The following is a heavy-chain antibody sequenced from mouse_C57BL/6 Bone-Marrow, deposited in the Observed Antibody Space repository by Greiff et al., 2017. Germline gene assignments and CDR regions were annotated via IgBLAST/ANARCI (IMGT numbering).Heavy chain of an antibody. V-gene: IGHV1-64*01. CDR2: IHPNSGST. CDR3: ARGSSYWYFDV. J-gene: IGHJ1*03. D-gene: IGHD1-1*01. CDR1: GYTFTSYW. Sequence: VQLQQSGAELVKPGASVKLSCKASGYTFTSYWMHWVKQRPGQGLEWIGMIHPNSGSTNYNEKFKGQATLTVDKSSSTAYMQLSSLTSEDSAVYYCARGSSYWYFDVWGTGTTVTVSA.